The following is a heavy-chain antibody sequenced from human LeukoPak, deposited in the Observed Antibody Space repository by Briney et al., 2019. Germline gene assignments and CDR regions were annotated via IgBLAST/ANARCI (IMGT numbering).Heavy chain of an antibody. V-gene: IGHV3-74*01. CDR3: AKARGAYYPGGPLDY. D-gene: IGHD3-22*01. CDR1: GFTFSSYW. Sequence: PGGSLRLSCAASGFTFSSYWMHWVRQAPGKGLVWVSRINSDGSSTSYADSVKGRFTISRDNAKNTLYLQMNSLRAEDTAVYYCAKARGAYYPGGPLDYWGQGTLVTVSS. CDR2: INSDGSST. J-gene: IGHJ4*02.